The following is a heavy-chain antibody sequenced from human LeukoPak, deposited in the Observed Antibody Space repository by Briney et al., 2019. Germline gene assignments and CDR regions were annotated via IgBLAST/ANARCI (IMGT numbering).Heavy chain of an antibody. J-gene: IGHJ4*02. CDR3: ARDAEWELPADY. V-gene: IGHV3-9*01. CDR1: GFTFDDYA. Sequence: GRSLRLSCAASGFTFDDYAMHWVRQAPGKGLEWVSGISWNSGSIGYADSVKGRFTISRDNAKNTLYLQMNSLRAEDTAVYYCARDAEWELPADYWGQGNLVTVSS. D-gene: IGHD1-26*01. CDR2: ISWNSGSI.